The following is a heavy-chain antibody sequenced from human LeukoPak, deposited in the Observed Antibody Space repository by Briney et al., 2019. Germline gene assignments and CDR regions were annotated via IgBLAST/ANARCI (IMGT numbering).Heavy chain of an antibody. CDR2: ISSSSSTI. V-gene: IGHV3-48*04. Sequence: PGGSLRLSCAASGFTFSSYWMSWVRQAPGKGLEWVSYISSSSSTIYYADSVKGRFTISRDNAKNSLYLQMNSLRAEDTAVYYCAREGAYSSSWYVDYWGQGTLVTVSS. D-gene: IGHD6-13*01. J-gene: IGHJ4*02. CDR1: GFTFSSYW. CDR3: AREGAYSSSWYVDY.